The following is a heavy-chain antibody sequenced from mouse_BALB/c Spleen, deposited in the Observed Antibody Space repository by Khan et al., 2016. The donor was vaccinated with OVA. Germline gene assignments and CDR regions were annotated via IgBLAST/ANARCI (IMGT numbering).Heavy chain of an antibody. V-gene: IGHV2-9*02. CDR1: GFSLSNYG. Sequence: QVQLKESGPGLVAPSQTLSITCTVSGFSLSNYGVHWVRQPPGKGLEWLGVIWAGGSTNHNSALMSSLSISKDDSMSQVFLKMNSLQTDDKAMYYCARAFYNGAWFAYWGQGTLVTVSA. CDR2: IWAGGST. CDR3: ARAFYNGAWFAY. J-gene: IGHJ3*01. D-gene: IGHD1-3*01.